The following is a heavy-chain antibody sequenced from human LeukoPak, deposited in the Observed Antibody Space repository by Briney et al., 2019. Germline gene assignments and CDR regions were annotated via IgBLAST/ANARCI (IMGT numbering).Heavy chain of an antibody. CDR1: GFTFSSYW. Sequence: GGSLRLSCAASGFTFSSYWMHWVRQAPGKGLEWVALISSDGSNKYFADSVKGRFTISRDNSKNTLYLQMNSLRTEDTAVYYCAKDSGKSAGIAVSRAPQDYWGQGTLVTVSS. V-gene: IGHV3-30*18. CDR2: ISSDGSNK. J-gene: IGHJ4*02. CDR3: AKDSGKSAGIAVSRAPQDY. D-gene: IGHD6-19*01.